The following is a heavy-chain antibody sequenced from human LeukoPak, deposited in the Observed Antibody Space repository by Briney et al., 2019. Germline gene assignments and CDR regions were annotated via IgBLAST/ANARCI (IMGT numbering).Heavy chain of an antibody. D-gene: IGHD6-13*01. CDR3: AKLGAYSSSWYGFCDY. CDR2: IYPDDSDT. J-gene: IGHJ4*02. V-gene: IGHV5-51*01. CDR1: GYSFTTYW. Sequence: GGSLKISCQSSGYSFTTYWIGWVRQLPGKGLEWMGIIYPDDSDTRYSPSFQGQVTISVDKSISTAYLQWSSLKASDTAMYYCAKLGAYSSSWYGFCDYWGQGTLVTVSS.